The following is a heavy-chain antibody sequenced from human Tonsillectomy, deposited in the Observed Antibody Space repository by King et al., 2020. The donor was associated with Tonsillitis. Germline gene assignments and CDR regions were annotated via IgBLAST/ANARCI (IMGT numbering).Heavy chain of an antibody. CDR3: GVGANYDILTGYYRSLFDY. CDR2: IIPIFGTA. J-gene: IGHJ4*02. CDR1: GGTFSSYA. V-gene: IGHV1-69*12. D-gene: IGHD3-9*01. Sequence: VQLVQSGAEVKKPGSSVKVSCKASGGTFSSYAISGVRQAPGQGLEWMGGIIPIFGTANSAQKFQGRVTITADESTGTAYMELSSLSSEDTAVYYCGVGANYDILTGYYRSLFDYWGQGTLVTVSS.